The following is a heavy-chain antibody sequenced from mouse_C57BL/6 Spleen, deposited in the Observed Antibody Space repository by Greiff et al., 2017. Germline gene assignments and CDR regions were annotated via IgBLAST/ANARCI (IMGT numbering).Heavy chain of an antibody. CDR3: ASIYYGNVYAMDY. CDR2: IWSGGST. D-gene: IGHD2-1*01. J-gene: IGHJ4*01. Sequence: VKLVESGPGLVQPSQSLSITCTVSGFSLTSYGVHWVRQSPGKGLEWLGVIWSGGSTDYNAAFISRLSISKDNSKSQVFFKMNSLQADDTAIYYCASIYYGNVYAMDYWGQGTSVTVSS. V-gene: IGHV2-2*01. CDR1: GFSLTSYG.